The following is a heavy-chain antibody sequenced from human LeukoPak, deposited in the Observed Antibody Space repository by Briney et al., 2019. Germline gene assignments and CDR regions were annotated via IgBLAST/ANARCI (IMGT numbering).Heavy chain of an antibody. J-gene: IGHJ4*02. CDR1: GFTFSSYW. CDR2: IKQDGSEK. D-gene: IGHD1-26*01. CDR3: ARGYWQLGY. V-gene: IGHV3-7*01. Sequence: QPGGSLRLSCAVSGFTFSSYWMSWVRQAPGKGLEWVANIKQDGSEKYYVDSVKGRFTISRDNAKNSLYLQMNSLRAEDTAVYYSARGYWQLGYWGQGTLVTVSS.